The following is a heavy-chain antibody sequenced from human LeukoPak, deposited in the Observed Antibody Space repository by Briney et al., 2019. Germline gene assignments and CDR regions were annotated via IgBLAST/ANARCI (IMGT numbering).Heavy chain of an antibody. J-gene: IGHJ6*03. Sequence: PSETLSLTCTVSAGSITIGTYYWAWIRQPPGKGLEWIGSIYYSGITYYNPSLKSQVTISVYTSDTQFSLKLSSMTAADTAAYYCARVHYATSGSRYYLYYMDVWGKGTTVTVSS. CDR1: AGSITIGTYY. CDR3: ARVHYATSGSRYYLYYMDV. CDR2: IYYSGIT. D-gene: IGHD3-22*01. V-gene: IGHV4-39*07.